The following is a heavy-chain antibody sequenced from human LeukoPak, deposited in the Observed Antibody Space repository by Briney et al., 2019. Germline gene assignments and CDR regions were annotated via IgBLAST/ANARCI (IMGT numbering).Heavy chain of an antibody. CDR2: ISYDGSNK. CDR3: AKDNLGLVWFGPSRPGAFDV. D-gene: IGHD3-10*01. Sequence: GGSLRLSCAASGFTFSNYAMHWVRQAPGKGLEWVAVISYDGSNKYYADSVRGRFTISRDNSKNTLYLQMNSLRAEDTAVYYCAKDNLGLVWFGPSRPGAFDVWGQGTMVSVSS. CDR1: GFTFSNYA. J-gene: IGHJ3*01. V-gene: IGHV3-30-3*01.